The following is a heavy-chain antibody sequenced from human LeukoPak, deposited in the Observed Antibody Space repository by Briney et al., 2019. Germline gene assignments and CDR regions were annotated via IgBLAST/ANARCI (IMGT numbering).Heavy chain of an antibody. CDR3: ARGYVWGSPTPFDN. V-gene: IGHV1-2*02. D-gene: IGHD3-16*01. CDR2: INPNSGGT. CDR1: GYTFTGYY. Sequence: ASVKVSCKASGYTFTGYYMHWVRQAPGQGLEWMGWINPNSGGTNYAQKFQGRVTMTRDTSISTAYMELSRLRSDDTAVYYCARGYVWGSPTPFDNWGQGTLVTVSS. J-gene: IGHJ4*02.